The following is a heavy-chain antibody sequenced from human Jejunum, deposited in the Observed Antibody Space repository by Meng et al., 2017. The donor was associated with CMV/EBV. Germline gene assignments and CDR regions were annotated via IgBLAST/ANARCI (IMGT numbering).Heavy chain of an antibody. Sequence: SGFTVSDYSLNWVRQAPRKGLEWVSSISSSSNNIYYADSVKGRFTISRDNAKNSLYLQLNSLRAEDTAVYFCARDLRSLVGAFDSWGQGTLVTVSS. J-gene: IGHJ4*02. D-gene: IGHD1-26*01. CDR1: GFTVSDYS. CDR3: ARDLRSLVGAFDS. V-gene: IGHV3-21*01. CDR2: ISSSSNNI.